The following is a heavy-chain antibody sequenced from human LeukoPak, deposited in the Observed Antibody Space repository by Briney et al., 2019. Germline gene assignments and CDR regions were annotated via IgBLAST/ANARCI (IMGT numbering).Heavy chain of an antibody. V-gene: IGHV1-18*01. J-gene: IGHJ2*01. CDR2: ITAYNGDT. Sequence: ASVKVSCKASGYTFTNFGITWVRQAPGQGLEWVGWITAYNGDTNYAQKFQGRVTITTDTSSSTAYLQWRRPRSDDTAVPFCARALDFRNWYFDLCGRATLVTVSS. CDR3: ARALDFRNWYFDL. CDR1: GYTFTNFG.